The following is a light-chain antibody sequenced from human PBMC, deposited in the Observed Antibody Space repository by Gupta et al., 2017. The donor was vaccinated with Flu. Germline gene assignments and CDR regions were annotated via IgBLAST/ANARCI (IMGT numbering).Light chain of an antibody. CDR2: WAS. CDR1: QSVLYSSNNKNY. J-gene: IGKJ4*01. V-gene: IGKV4-1*01. CDR3: QQYYTTPLT. Sequence: DIVMTQSPDSLAVSLGERATINCKSSQSVLYSSNNKNYLAWYRQKPGQPPKLLIHWASARESGVPDRFTGSGSVTDFTLTISSLQAEDVAVYYCQQYYTTPLTFGGGTRVEIK.